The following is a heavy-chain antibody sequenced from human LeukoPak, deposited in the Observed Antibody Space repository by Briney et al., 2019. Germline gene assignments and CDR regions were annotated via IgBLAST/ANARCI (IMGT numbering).Heavy chain of an antibody. CDR2: ISSSGSML. CDR1: GFTFSDYY. CDR3: ARQGTDLWYFDL. Sequence: GGSLRLSCTVSGFTFSDYYMAWVRQAPGKVLEWVSYISSSGSMLHYADSVEGRFTISRDNGKSSLYLQMSSLRVEDTAVYYCARQGTDLWYFDLWGRGTLVTVSS. J-gene: IGHJ2*01. V-gene: IGHV3-11*04. D-gene: IGHD3-10*01.